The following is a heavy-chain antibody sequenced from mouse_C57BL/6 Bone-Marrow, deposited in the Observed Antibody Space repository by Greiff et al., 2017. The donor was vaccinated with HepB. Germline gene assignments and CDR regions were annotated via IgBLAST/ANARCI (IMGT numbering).Heavy chain of an antibody. D-gene: IGHD4-1*01. CDR1: GFTFSSYG. Sequence: VQLKESGGDLVKPGGSLKLSCAASGFTFSSYGMSWVRQTPDKRLEWVATISSGGSYTYYPDSVKGRFTISRDNAKNTLYLQMSSLKSEDTAMYYCARHLNWGLLPDYWGQGTTLTVSS. V-gene: IGHV5-6*01. J-gene: IGHJ2*01. CDR2: ISSGGSYT. CDR3: ARHLNWGLLPDY.